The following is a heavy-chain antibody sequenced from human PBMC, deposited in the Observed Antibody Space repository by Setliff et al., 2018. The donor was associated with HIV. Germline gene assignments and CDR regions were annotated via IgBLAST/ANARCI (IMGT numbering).Heavy chain of an antibody. J-gene: IGHJ3*02. CDR2: ISYDGGNK. CDR3: ARVDTVKNGVHI. D-gene: IGHD5-18*01. Sequence: GGSLRLSCAASGFTFSNLSMYWVRQAPGKGLEWVAVISYDGGNKYYADYLKDRFTISRDNSKNMLYVQMNSLRGDDTAIYYCARVDTVKNGVHIWGQGTMVTVSS. V-gene: IGHV3-30*04. CDR1: GFTFSNLS.